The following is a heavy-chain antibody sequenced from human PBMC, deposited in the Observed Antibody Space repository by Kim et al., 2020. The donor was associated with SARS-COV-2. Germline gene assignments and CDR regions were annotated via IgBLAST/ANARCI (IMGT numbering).Heavy chain of an antibody. CDR2: IIPILGIA. J-gene: IGHJ6*02. Sequence: SVKVSCKASGGTFSSYAISWVRQAPGQGLEWMGRIIPILGIANYAQKFQGRVTITADKSTSTAYMELSSLRSEDTAVYYCARNVAAMALRYYYYGMDVWGQGTTVTVSS. V-gene: IGHV1-69*04. D-gene: IGHD2-15*01. CDR1: GGTFSSYA. CDR3: ARNVAAMALRYYYYGMDV.